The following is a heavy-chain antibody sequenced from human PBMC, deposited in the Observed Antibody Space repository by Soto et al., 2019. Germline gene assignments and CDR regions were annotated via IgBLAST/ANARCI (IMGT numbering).Heavy chain of an antibody. CDR1: GFSFSSYV. CDR3: ARDYNQLVSIDY. J-gene: IGHJ4*02. V-gene: IGHV3-23*01. D-gene: IGHD3-10*01. CDR2: ISGSGGST. Sequence: GGSLRLSCAASGFSFSSYVMSWVRQAPGKGLEWVSGISGSGGSTYYADSVKGRFTISRDNSKNTLYLQMNSLRAEDTAVYYWARDYNQLVSIDYGPQETLVTVSS.